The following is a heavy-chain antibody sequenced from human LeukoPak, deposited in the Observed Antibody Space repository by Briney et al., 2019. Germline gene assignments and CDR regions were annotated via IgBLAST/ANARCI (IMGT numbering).Heavy chain of an antibody. CDR1: GGSISSYY. CDR3: AREGFDP. J-gene: IGHJ5*02. CDR2: IYYSGST. Sequence: SETLSLTCTVSGGSISSYYWSWIRQPPGKGLEWIGYIYYSGSTNYNPSLKSRVTISVDTSKNQFSLKLSSVTAADTAVYYCAREGFDPWGKGTLVTVSS. V-gene: IGHV4-59*01.